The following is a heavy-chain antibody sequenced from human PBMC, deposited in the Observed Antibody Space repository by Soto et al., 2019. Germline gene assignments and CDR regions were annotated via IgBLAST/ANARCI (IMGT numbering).Heavy chain of an antibody. J-gene: IGHJ6*02. Sequence: EVQLAESGGGLVKPGGSLRLSCAASGFTFHTYTMNWVRQAPGKGLEWVSSISSRSSYIYYADSVKGRFTISRDDASHSLYLQMSGLRVEDTAVYYCAREEVSRPNTYHGLDVWGQGTTVTVSS. CDR2: ISSRSSYI. V-gene: IGHV3-21*01. CDR3: AREEVSRPNTYHGLDV. CDR1: GFTFHTYT.